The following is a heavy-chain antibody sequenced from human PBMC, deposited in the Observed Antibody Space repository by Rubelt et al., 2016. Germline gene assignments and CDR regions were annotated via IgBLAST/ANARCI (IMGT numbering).Heavy chain of an antibody. J-gene: IGHJ4*02. V-gene: IGHV4-34*01. CDR2: INHSGST. CDR3: AREDRTFVLNLLVV. D-gene: IGHD2-8*01. CDR1: GGSFSGYY. Sequence: QVQLQQWGAGLLKPSETLSLTCAVYGGSFSGYYWSWIRQPPGKGLEWIGEINHSGSTNYNPSLKSRVTISVDTSKNQFSLKLSSVTAADTAVYYCAREDRTFVLNLLVVWGQGTLVTVSS.